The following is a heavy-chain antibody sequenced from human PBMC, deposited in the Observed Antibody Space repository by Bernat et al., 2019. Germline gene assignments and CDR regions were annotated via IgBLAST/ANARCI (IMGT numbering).Heavy chain of an antibody. V-gene: IGHV1-69*01. CDR1: GGTFSSYA. Sequence: QVQLVQSGAEVKKPGSSVKVSCKASGGTFSSYAISWVRQAPGQGLEWMGGIIPIFGTANYAQKFQGRVTITADESTSTAYMELSSLRSEDTAVYYCARSYYDSSGYYRGQYYFDYWGQGTLVTVSS. D-gene: IGHD3-22*01. CDR3: ARSYYDSSGYYRGQYYFDY. J-gene: IGHJ4*02. CDR2: IIPIFGTA.